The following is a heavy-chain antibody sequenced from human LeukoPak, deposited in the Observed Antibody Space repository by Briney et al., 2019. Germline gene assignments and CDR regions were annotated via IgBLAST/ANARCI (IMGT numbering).Heavy chain of an antibody. Sequence: SGGSLRLSCAASRFTFSSYGMSWVRQAPGKGLEWVSSISGNSVGTYYADSVKGRFTISRDNSKNTLYVQMNSLRADDTAVYFCAKYGIVVAGKGLPDWWGQGTLVTVSS. D-gene: IGHD6-19*01. J-gene: IGHJ4*02. CDR2: ISGNSVGT. CDR3: AKYGIVVAGKGLPDW. CDR1: RFTFSSYG. V-gene: IGHV3-23*01.